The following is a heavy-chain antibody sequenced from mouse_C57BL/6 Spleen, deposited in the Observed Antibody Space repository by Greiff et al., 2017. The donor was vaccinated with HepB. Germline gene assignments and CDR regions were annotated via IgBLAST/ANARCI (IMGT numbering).Heavy chain of an antibody. CDR2: IDPETGGT. Sequence: QVQLQQSGAELVRPGASVTLSCKASGYTFTGYEMHWVKQTPVHGLEWIGAIDPETGGTAYNQKFKGKAILTADKSSSTAYMELRSLTSEDSAVYYCTGIYDGYYYFDYWGQGTTLTVSS. D-gene: IGHD2-3*01. J-gene: IGHJ2*01. V-gene: IGHV1-15*01. CDR1: GYTFTGYE. CDR3: TGIYDGYYYFDY.